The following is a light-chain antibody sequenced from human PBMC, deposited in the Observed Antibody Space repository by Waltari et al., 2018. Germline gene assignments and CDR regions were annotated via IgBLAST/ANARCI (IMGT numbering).Light chain of an antibody. CDR2: DIS. V-gene: IGKV3-20*01. Sequence: EIVLTQSPGTLSLSLGDRATLSCRASQSIGRSVVWYQQRPGKAPRLLIYDISRRATGIPDKFRGSGYGTGFSLTISRLEPEDFAVYYCQKYERLPATFGQGTTVEIK. CDR3: QKYERLPAT. J-gene: IGKJ1*01. CDR1: QSIGRS.